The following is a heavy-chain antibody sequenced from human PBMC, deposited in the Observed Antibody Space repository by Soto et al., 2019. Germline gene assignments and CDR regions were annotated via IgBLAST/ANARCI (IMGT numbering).Heavy chain of an antibody. V-gene: IGHV3-23*01. D-gene: IGHD1-26*01. CDR1: GFTFSSYA. J-gene: IGHJ4*02. CDR2: ISGSGGST. Sequence: GGSLRLSCAASGFTFSSYAMSWVRQAPGKGLEWVSAISGSGGSTYYADSVKGRFTISRDNSKNTLYLQMNSLRAEDTAVYYCAKVGGYEWELLEFDYWGQGTLVTVSS. CDR3: AKVGGYEWELLEFDY.